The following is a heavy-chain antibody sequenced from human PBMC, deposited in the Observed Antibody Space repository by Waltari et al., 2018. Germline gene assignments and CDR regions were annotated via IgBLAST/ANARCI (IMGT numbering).Heavy chain of an antibody. D-gene: IGHD1-26*01. V-gene: IGHV2-70*04. CDR3: ALEVGATEPFDS. CDR1: GFSLSTHGMS. J-gene: IGHJ4*02. Sequence: QVTLKESGPALVKPTETVTLTCTFSGFSLSTHGMSVSWIRQPPGKALEWLARIDWDDYKFYSTSLRTRLTISKDTSKNQVVLTMTNMEPVDTATYYCALEVGATEPFDSWGQGTLVTVSS. CDR2: IDWDDYK.